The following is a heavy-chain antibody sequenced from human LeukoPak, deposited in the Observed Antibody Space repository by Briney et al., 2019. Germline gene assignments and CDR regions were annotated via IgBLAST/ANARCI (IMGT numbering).Heavy chain of an antibody. CDR3: AREAPGYCSGGNCYGY. D-gene: IGHD2-15*01. J-gene: IGHJ4*02. CDR2: ISSSSSYI. V-gene: IGHV3-21*01. Sequence: GGSLRLSCAASGFTFSSYSMNWVRQAPGKGLEWVSSISSSSSYIYYADSVKGRFTISRDNAKNSLYLQMNSLRAEDTAVYYCAREAPGYCSGGNCYGYWGQGTLVTVSS. CDR1: GFTFSSYS.